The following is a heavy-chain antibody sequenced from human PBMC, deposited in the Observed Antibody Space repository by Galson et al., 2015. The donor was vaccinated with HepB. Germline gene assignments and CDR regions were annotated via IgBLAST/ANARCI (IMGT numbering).Heavy chain of an antibody. CDR3: ARRTQVVPMDV. J-gene: IGHJ6*03. CDR2: ITTGSTTI. Sequence: SLRLSCAASGFTFSSYNMNWVRQAPGKGLEWVSYITTGSTTIYYADSVKGRFTISRDNAKNLLYLQMNSLRDEDTAVYYCARRTQVVPMDVWGKGTTVTVSS. V-gene: IGHV3-48*02. D-gene: IGHD6-13*01. CDR1: GFTFSSYN.